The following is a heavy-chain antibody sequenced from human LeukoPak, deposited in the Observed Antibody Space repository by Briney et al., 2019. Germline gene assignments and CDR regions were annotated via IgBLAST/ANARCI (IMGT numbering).Heavy chain of an antibody. J-gene: IGHJ6*03. V-gene: IGHV3-33*06. Sequence: GGSPRLSCAASGFTFSSYGMHWVRQAPGKGLEWVAVIWYDGSNKYYADSVKGRFTISRDNSKNMLYLQMNSLRAEDTAVYYCAKDFARIGGGYNWGGYYMDVWGKGTTATVSS. CDR2: IWYDGSNK. D-gene: IGHD5-24*01. CDR3: AKDFARIGGGYNWGGYYMDV. CDR1: GFTFSSYG.